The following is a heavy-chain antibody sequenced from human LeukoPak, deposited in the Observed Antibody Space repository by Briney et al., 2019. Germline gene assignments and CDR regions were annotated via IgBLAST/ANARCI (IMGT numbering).Heavy chain of an antibody. CDR3: ARDSSGWGLDV. J-gene: IGHJ6*02. Sequence: GGSLRLSCAPSGVTFSSYDRYWVRQAAGKGVGLVTLHGRPSHTHYPPSVKGRSTISRQNAKNSLYLQMNSLRAGDTAVYYCARDSSGWGLDVWGQGTTVTVSS. CDR2: HGRPSHT. V-gene: IGHV3-13*01. D-gene: IGHD6-19*01. CDR1: GVTFSSYD.